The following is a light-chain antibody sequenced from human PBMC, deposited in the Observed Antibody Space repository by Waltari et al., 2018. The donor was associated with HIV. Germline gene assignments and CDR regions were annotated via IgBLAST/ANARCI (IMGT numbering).Light chain of an antibody. CDR1: TSNVGSNF. CDR2: RDN. V-gene: IGLV1-47*01. J-gene: IGLJ1*01. Sequence: QSVLTQPPSASGTPGQRVTISCSGTTSNVGSNFVSWYQQLPGTAPKLLIYRDNRRPLGVPDRFSGSKSGASASLAISGLRSEDEGDYYCATWDGSLGGAYVFGAGTKVSVL. CDR3: ATWDGSLGGAYV.